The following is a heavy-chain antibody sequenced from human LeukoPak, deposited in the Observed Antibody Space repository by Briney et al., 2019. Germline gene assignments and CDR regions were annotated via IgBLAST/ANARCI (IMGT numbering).Heavy chain of an antibody. Sequence: GGSLRLSWAASGFTFSNYSMNWVRQAPGKGLEWVSSISSSSSYMYYADSVKGRFTISRDNAENSLYLQMDSLRAEDTAVYYCARLHYSGYPIDYWGQGTLVTVSS. CDR1: GFTFSNYS. D-gene: IGHD5-12*01. J-gene: IGHJ4*02. V-gene: IGHV3-21*01. CDR3: ARLHYSGYPIDY. CDR2: ISSSSSYM.